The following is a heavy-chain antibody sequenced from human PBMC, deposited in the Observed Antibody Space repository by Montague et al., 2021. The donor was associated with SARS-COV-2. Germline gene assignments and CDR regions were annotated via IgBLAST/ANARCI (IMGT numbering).Heavy chain of an antibody. CDR3: ARLAPSGRWYLDL. Sequence: SETLSLTCAVSGASVTSINWWCWVRQPPGGGLEWIAEIHHTGITNFNPSLRSRVAISVDTSKNQFSLVLRSVTAADTALYYCARLAPSGRWYLDLWGRGTLVTVSS. D-gene: IGHD5-12*01. J-gene: IGHJ2*01. CDR1: GASVTSINW. V-gene: IGHV4-4*02. CDR2: IHHTGIT.